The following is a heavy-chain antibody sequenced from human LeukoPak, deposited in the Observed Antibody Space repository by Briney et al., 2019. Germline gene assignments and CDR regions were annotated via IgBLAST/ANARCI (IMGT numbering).Heavy chain of an antibody. J-gene: IGHJ3*02. Sequence: SETLSLTCTVSGGSISSSSYSWGWIRQPPGKGLEWIGSIYYSGSTYYNPSLKSRVTISVDTSKNQFSLKLSSVTAADTAVYYCARRRGNSSFGAFDIWGQGTMVTVSS. V-gene: IGHV4-39*01. D-gene: IGHD4-23*01. CDR3: ARRRGNSSFGAFDI. CDR1: GGSISSSSYS. CDR2: IYYSGST.